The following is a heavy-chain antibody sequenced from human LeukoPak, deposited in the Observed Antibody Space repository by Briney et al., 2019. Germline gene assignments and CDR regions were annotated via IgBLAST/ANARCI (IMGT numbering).Heavy chain of an antibody. J-gene: IGHJ4*02. CDR2: ISAYNGNT. CDR1: GYTFTSYG. Sequence: ASVKVSCKASGYTFTSYGISWVRQAPGQGLEWMGWISAYNGNTNYAQKLQGRVTMTTDTSTSTAYMELRSLRSDDTAVYYCARVAFTFGGVLVKESYFDYWGQGTLVTVSS. CDR3: ARVAFTFGGVLVKESYFDY. V-gene: IGHV1-18*01. D-gene: IGHD3-16*02.